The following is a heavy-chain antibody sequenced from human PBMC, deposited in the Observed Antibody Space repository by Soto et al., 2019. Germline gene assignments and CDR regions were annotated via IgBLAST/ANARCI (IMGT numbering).Heavy chain of an antibody. V-gene: IGHV3-23*01. Sequence: HPGGSLRLSCAASGFTFSIYAMGWVRQTPGKGLEWVSAISARGDSTYYADSVKGRFTISRDNSRNTLYVQMNSLRAEDTAVYFCAKVYGSGSYFPDYWGQGTLVTVSS. CDR3: AKVYGSGSYFPDY. CDR1: GFTFSIYA. D-gene: IGHD3-22*01. J-gene: IGHJ4*02. CDR2: ISARGDST.